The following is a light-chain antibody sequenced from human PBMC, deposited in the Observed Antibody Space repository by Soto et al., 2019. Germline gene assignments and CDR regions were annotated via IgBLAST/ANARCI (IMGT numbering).Light chain of an antibody. Sequence: SYELTQQPSVSVAPGKTAIITCGGNDIETKSVHWYQQKAGQAPVLVMSFDSDRPSGIPERFSGSNSGNTASLTITRAEAGDEADYYCQVWDRPTDLVFGGGTKLTVL. CDR3: QVWDRPTDLV. CDR1: DIETKS. J-gene: IGLJ2*01. CDR2: FDS. V-gene: IGLV3-21*01.